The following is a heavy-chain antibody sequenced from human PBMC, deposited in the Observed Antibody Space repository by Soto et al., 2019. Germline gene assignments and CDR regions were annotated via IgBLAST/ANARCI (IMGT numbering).Heavy chain of an antibody. V-gene: IGHV3-23*01. CDR3: ANTRGSGRPYYFEY. J-gene: IGHJ4*02. D-gene: IGHD3-10*01. CDR1: GFTFSSYA. CDR2: ISGSGGRT. Sequence: SLRLSCAASGFTFSSYAMSWVSHAPGKGLEWVSAISGSGGRTYYADSVKVRLTISRDNSKNTLYLQMNSLRAEDTAVYYCANTRGSGRPYYFEYWGQGTLVPVSS.